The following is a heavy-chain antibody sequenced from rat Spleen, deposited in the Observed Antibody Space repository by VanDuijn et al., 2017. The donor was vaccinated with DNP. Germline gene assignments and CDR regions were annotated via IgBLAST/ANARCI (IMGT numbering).Heavy chain of an antibody. Sequence: EVQLVESGGGLVQPGRSLKLSCAVSGFTFSNHGMAWVRQAPTKGLEWVASISSGGDITDYRDSVKGRFTISRDDAKNTLYLQMNSLRSEDTATYYCARGSGERYWSFDFWGPGTMVTVSS. J-gene: IGHJ1*01. CDR1: GFTFSNHG. D-gene: IGHD4-3*01. V-gene: IGHV5S13*01. CDR3: ARGSGERYWSFDF. CDR2: ISSGGDIT.